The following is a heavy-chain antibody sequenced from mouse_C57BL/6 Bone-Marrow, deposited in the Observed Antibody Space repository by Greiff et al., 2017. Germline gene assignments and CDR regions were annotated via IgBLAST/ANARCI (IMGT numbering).Heavy chain of an antibody. V-gene: IGHV1-81*01. CDR3: ARSIPYYYGSSYGWFAY. J-gene: IGHJ3*01. Sequence: VKLVESGAELARPGASVKLSCKASGYTFTSYGISWVKQRTGQGLEWIGEIYPRSGNTYYNEKFKGKATLTADTSSSTAYMELRSLTSEDSAVYFCARSIPYYYGSSYGWFAYWGQGTLVTVSA. D-gene: IGHD1-1*01. CDR2: IYPRSGNT. CDR1: GYTFTSYG.